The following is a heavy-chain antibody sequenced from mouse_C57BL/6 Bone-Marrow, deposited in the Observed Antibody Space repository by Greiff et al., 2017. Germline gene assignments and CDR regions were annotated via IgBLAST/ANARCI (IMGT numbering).Heavy chain of an antibody. CDR1: GYTFTSYW. V-gene: IGHV1-55*01. CDR2: IYPGSGST. CDR3: AVITTPHYYAMDY. Sequence: VQLQQPGAELVKPGASVKMSCKASGYTFTSYWITWVKQRPGQGLEWIGDIYPGSGSTNYNEKFKSKATLTVDTSSSTAYMQLSSLTSEDSAVYYCAVITTPHYYAMDYWGQGTSVTVSS. J-gene: IGHJ4*01. D-gene: IGHD1-1*01.